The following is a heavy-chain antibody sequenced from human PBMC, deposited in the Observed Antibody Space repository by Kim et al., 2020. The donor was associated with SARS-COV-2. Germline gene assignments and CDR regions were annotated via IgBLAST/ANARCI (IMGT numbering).Heavy chain of an antibody. Sequence: ASVKVSCKVSGYTLTELSMHWVRQAPGKGLEWMGGFDPEDGETIYAQKFQGRVTMTEDTSTDTAYMELSSLRSEDTAVYYCATAVIVGATNLYYFDYWGQGTLVTVSS. CDR3: ATAVIVGATNLYYFDY. CDR2: FDPEDGET. CDR1: GYTLTELS. J-gene: IGHJ4*02. D-gene: IGHD1-26*01. V-gene: IGHV1-24*01.